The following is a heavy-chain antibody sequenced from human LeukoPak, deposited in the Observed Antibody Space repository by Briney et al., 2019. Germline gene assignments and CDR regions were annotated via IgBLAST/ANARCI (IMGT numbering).Heavy chain of an antibody. CDR3: ARDRVAYSSSWPDAFDI. CDR2: IKQDGSEK. Sequence: GGSLRLSCAASGFTFSSYWMSWVRQAPGKGLEWVANIKQDGSEKYYVDSVKGRFTISRDNAKNSLYLQMNSLRAEDTAVYYCARDRVAYSSSWPDAFDIWGQGTMVTVSS. D-gene: IGHD6-13*01. V-gene: IGHV3-7*01. CDR1: GFTFSSYW. J-gene: IGHJ3*02.